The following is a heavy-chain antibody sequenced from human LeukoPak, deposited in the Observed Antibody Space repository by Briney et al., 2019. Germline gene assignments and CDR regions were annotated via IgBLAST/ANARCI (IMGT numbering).Heavy chain of an antibody. CDR3: ARVPWGAFGVVNEPGY. CDR2: IIPIFNTA. D-gene: IGHD3-3*01. J-gene: IGHJ4*02. CDR1: GGTFSSYA. Sequence: ASVKVSCKASGGTFSSYAISWVRQAPGQGLEWMGGIIPIFNTANYAQKFQGRVTIIADESTSTAYMELSSLRSEDTAVYYCARVPWGAFGVVNEPGYWGQGTLVTVSS. V-gene: IGHV1-69*13.